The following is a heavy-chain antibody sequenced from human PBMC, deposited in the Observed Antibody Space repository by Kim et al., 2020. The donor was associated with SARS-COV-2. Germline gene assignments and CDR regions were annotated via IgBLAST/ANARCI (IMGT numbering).Heavy chain of an antibody. V-gene: IGHV4-34*01. CDR3: ASGNYDILTGYYTWYFDL. CDR1: ASSFSCCS. Sequence: SETLSLTWARSASSFSCCSWGWMCEPQSLVLKWYGEISLSGSTNYNPSLKSRVTISVDTSKNQFSLKLSSVTAADTAVYYCASGNYDILTGYYTWYFDLWGRGTLVTVSS. J-gene: IGHJ2*01. D-gene: IGHD3-9*01. CDR2: ISLSGST.